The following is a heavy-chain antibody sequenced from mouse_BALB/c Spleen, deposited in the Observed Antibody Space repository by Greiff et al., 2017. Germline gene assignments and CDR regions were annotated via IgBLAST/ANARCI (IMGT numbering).Heavy chain of an antibody. V-gene: IGHV5-12-2*01. D-gene: IGHD1-1*01. CDR2: ISNGGGST. Sequence: EVKLMESGGGLVQPGGSLKLSCAASGFTFSSYTMSWVRQTPEKRLEWVAYISNGGGSTYYPDTVKGRFTISRDNAKNTLYLQMSSLKSEDTAMYYCARRAYGSSYGFAYWGQGTLVTVSA. CDR3: ARRAYGSSYGFAY. CDR1: GFTFSSYT. J-gene: IGHJ3*01.